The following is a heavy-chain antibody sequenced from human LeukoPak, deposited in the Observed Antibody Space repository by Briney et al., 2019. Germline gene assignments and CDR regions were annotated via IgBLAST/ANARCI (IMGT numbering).Heavy chain of an antibody. J-gene: IGHJ4*02. D-gene: IGHD6-13*01. CDR1: GFTFDDYT. V-gene: IGHV3-43*01. CDR3: AKDITLGSSWPYFDY. Sequence: GGSLRLSCAASGFTFDDYTMHWVRQAPGKGLEWVSLISWDGGSTYYADSVKGRFTISRDNSKNSLYLQMNSLRTEDTALYYCAKDITLGSSWPYFDYWGQGTLVTVSS. CDR2: ISWDGGST.